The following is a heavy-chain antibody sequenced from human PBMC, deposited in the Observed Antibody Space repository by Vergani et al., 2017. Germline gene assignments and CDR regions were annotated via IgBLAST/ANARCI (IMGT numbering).Heavy chain of an antibody. J-gene: IGHJ5*02. D-gene: IGHD3-22*01. Sequence: QVQLQESGPGLVKPSETLSLTCTVSGGSISSYYWGWIRQPPGKGLEWIGSIYHSGSTYYNPSLKSRVTISVDTSKNQFSLKLSSVTAADTAVYYCAKVYYDSSGYHRTKNWFDPWGQGTLVTVSA. V-gene: IGHV4-38-2*02. CDR2: IYHSGST. CDR1: GGSISSYY. CDR3: AKVYYDSSGYHRTKNWFDP.